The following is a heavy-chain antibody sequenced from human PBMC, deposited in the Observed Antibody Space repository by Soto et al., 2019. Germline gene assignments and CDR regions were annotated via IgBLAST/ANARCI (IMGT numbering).Heavy chain of an antibody. J-gene: IGHJ5*02. V-gene: IGHV4-59*01. D-gene: IGHD3-10*01. CDR1: GGSISSYY. Sequence: SETLSLTCTVSGGSISSYYWSWIRQPPGKGLEWIGYIYYSGSTNYNPSLKSRVTISVDTSKNQFSLKLSSVTAADTAVYHCARGYYGSGSYNWFDPWGQGTLVTVSS. CDR3: ARGYYGSGSYNWFDP. CDR2: IYYSGST.